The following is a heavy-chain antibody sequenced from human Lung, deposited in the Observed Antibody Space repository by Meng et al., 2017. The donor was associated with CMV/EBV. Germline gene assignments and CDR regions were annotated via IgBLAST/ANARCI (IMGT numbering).Heavy chain of an antibody. CDR2: IYTSGST. V-gene: IGHV4-61*02. CDR1: GGSISSGSYY. D-gene: IGHD5-24*01. Sequence: HAQLQESGPGLVKPSQTLSLTCTVSGGSISSGSYYWSWIRQPAGKGLEWIGRIYTSGSTNYNPSLKSRVTISVDTSKNQFSLKLSSVTAADTAVYYCASSMATITFAFDYWGQGTLVTVSS. CDR3: ASSMATITFAFDY. J-gene: IGHJ4*02.